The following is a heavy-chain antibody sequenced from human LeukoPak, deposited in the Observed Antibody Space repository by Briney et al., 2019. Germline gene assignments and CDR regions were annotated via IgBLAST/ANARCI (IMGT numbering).Heavy chain of an antibody. Sequence: ASETLSLTCTVSDGSISSGGYYWSWIRQHPGKGLEWIGYIYYSGSTYYNPSLKSRVTISVDTSKNQFSLKLSSVTAADTAVYYCARVISGDDHFDYWGQGTLVTVSS. CDR1: DGSISSGGYY. CDR3: ARVISGDDHFDY. V-gene: IGHV4-31*03. CDR2: IYYSGST. J-gene: IGHJ4*02. D-gene: IGHD2-21*01.